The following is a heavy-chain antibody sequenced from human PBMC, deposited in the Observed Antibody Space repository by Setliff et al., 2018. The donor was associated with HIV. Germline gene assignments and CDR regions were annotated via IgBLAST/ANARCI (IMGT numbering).Heavy chain of an antibody. CDR3: AARNSGNPTRHFDY. CDR2: IYHSGST. Sequence: PSETLSLTCALSGYSISNGYYWGWIRQPSGKGLEWIGSIYHSGSTFYSQSLRSRVTISVDTSQDQFSLRLTSVTAADTAVYYCAARNSGNPTRHFDYWGQGTLVTVSS. CDR1: GYSISNGYY. D-gene: IGHD3-10*01. V-gene: IGHV4-38-2*01. J-gene: IGHJ4*02.